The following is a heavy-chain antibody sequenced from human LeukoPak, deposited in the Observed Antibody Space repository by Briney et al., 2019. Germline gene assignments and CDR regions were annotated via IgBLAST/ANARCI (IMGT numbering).Heavy chain of an antibody. V-gene: IGHV4-30-4*01. D-gene: IGHD3-22*01. CDR3: ARPYYYDSRIDP. J-gene: IGHJ5*02. Sequence: SETLSLTCTVSGGSISSGDYYWSWIRQPPGKGLEWIAYMYYSGSTYYNPSLKSRVTMSAGTSKNQLSLKLSSVTAADTAVYYCARPYYYDSRIDPWGQGILVTVSS. CDR1: GGSISSGDYY. CDR2: MYYSGST.